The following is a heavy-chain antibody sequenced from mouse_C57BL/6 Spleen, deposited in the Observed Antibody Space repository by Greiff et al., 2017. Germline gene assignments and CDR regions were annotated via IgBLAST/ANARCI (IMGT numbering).Heavy chain of an antibody. Sequence: QVQLQQSGPELVKPGASVKISCKASGYAFSSSWMNWVKQRPGKGLEWIGRIYPGDGDTNYNGKFKGKATLTADKSSSTAYMQLSSLTSEDSAVYFCARYYGSSYEWYFDVWGTGTTVTVSS. V-gene: IGHV1-82*01. CDR3: ARYYGSSYEWYFDV. CDR2: IYPGDGDT. J-gene: IGHJ1*03. D-gene: IGHD1-1*01. CDR1: GYAFSSSW.